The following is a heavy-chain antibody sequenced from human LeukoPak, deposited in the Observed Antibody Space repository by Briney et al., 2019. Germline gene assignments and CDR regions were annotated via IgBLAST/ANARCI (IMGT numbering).Heavy chain of an antibody. CDR3: ARNKLSIVVVPAAIDY. J-gene: IGHJ4*02. V-gene: IGHV3-30-3*01. CDR2: ISYDGSNK. Sequence: GGSLRLSCAASGFTFSSYAMHWVRQAPGKGLEWAAVISYDGSNKYYADSVKGRFTISRDNSKNTLYLQMNSLRAEDTAVYYCARNKLSIVVVPAAIDYWGQGTLVTVSS. D-gene: IGHD2-2*01. CDR1: GFTFSSYA.